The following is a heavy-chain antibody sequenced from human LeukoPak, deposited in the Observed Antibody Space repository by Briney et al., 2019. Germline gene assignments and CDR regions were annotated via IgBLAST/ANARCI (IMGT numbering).Heavy chain of an antibody. V-gene: IGHV4-34*01. CDR3: ARGAMGARLTMVRGAPRFDP. Sequence: SVPVSLTCAGYGVSFSGYYWSWLRQPPGKGLEGLGEINHSGSTKYNPSLKSRVTISADTSNTQFSLKLPTVTATDTAVYYCARGAMGARLTMVRGAPRFDPWGQGTLVTVSS. J-gene: IGHJ5*02. D-gene: IGHD3-10*01. CDR1: GVSFSGYY. CDR2: INHSGST.